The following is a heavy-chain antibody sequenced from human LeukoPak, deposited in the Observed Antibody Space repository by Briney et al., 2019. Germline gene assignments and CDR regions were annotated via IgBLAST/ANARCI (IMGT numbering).Heavy chain of an antibody. J-gene: IGHJ2*01. V-gene: IGHV3-48*03. CDR1: GFTFSSYE. D-gene: IGHD1-1*01. CDR3: ARAYNGERPFDL. Sequence: PGGSLRLSCAASGFTFSSYEMNWVRQAPGKGLEWVSYITSGSTIYYADSVKGRFTISRDNPKNSLYLQMDSLRAEDTAVYYCARAYNGERPFDLWGRGTLVTVSS. CDR2: ITSGSTI.